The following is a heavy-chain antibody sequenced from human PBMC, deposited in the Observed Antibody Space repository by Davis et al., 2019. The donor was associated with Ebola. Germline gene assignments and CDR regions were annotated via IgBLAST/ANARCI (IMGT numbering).Heavy chain of an antibody. CDR3: ARGHNYGHDY. D-gene: IGHD5-18*01. J-gene: IGHJ4*02. CDR2: VILKSGAT. Sequence: ASVKVSCKASGYTFTSYDITWVRQAPGQGLEWLGRVILKSGATNYAQKFQGRVTMTRDTSISTVYMELSSLRYDDTADYFCARGHNYGHDYWGQGTLVTVSS. V-gene: IGHV1-2*06. CDR1: GYTFTSYD.